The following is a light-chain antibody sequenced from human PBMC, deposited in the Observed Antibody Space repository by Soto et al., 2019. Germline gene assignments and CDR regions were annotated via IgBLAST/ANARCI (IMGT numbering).Light chain of an antibody. V-gene: IGKV3-15*01. CDR3: QQYNTWLT. CDR2: GAS. CDR1: QRVGSH. J-gene: IGKJ4*01. Sequence: IVMTQTPATLSVSPGEGATLSCRASQRVGSHLAWYQQKPGQTPRLLIYGASTRATGIPARFSGSGSGTEFTLTISSLQSEDFAVYYCQQYNTWLTFGGGTKVDIK.